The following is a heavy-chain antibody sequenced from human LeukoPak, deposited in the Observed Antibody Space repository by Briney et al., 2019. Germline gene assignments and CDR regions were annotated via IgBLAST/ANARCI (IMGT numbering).Heavy chain of an antibody. CDR3: ARAYGDYRGYYYYMDV. D-gene: IGHD4-17*01. V-gene: IGHV1-8*01. CDR2: MNPNSGNT. Sequence: ASVKVSCKASGYTFTSYDINWVRQATGQGLEWMGWMNPNSGNTGYAQKFQGRVTMTRNTSVSTAYMELSSLRSEDTAVYYCARAYGDYRGYYYYMDVWGKGTTVTVSS. CDR1: GYTFTSYD. J-gene: IGHJ6*03.